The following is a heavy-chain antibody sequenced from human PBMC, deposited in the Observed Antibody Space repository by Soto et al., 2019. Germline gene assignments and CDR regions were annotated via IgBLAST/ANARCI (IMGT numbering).Heavy chain of an antibody. J-gene: IGHJ6*02. D-gene: IGHD3-10*01. CDR3: ARDSRMVRVGLTMDV. V-gene: IGHV1-46*01. CDR1: GYTSTSYY. Sequence: VKVSCKASGYTSTSYYMHWVRQAPGQGLEWMGIINPSGGSTSYAQKFQGRVTMTRDTSTSTVYMELSSLRSEDTAVYYCARDSRMVRVGLTMDVWGQGTTVTVSS. CDR2: INPSGGST.